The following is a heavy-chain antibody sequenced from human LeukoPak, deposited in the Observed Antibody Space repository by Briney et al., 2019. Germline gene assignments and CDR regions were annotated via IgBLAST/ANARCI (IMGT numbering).Heavy chain of an antibody. J-gene: IGHJ4*02. CDR2: IKTDGSRT. V-gene: IGHV3-74*01. D-gene: IGHD6-13*01. CDR1: GFTFSNYW. CDR3: ARAIGSSWGKVDY. Sequence: GPLRLSCVASGFTFSNYWMHWVRPAPGKGRVWVSRIKTDGSRTNYADSVKGRFTISRDNAKNTVYLEMNSLRSEDTAVYYCARAIGSSWGKVDYWGQGTLVTVSS.